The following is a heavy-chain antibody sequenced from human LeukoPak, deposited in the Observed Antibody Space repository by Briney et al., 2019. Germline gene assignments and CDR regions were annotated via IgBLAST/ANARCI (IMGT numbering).Heavy chain of an antibody. J-gene: IGHJ6*02. CDR2: ISYDGSNK. Sequence: GGSLRLSCAASGFTVSSNYMSWVRQAPGKGLEWVAVISYDGSNKYYADSVKGRFTISRDNSKNTLYLQMNSLRAEDTAVYYCARDRGYSYGYWDYYYGMDVWGQGTTVTVSS. D-gene: IGHD5-18*01. CDR1: GFTVSSNY. V-gene: IGHV3-30-3*01. CDR3: ARDRGYSYGYWDYYYGMDV.